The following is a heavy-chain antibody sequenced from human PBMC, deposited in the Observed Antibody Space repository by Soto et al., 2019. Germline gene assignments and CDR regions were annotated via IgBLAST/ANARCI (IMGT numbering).Heavy chain of an antibody. V-gene: IGHV3-66*01. Sequence: EAQLVESGGGLVQPGGSLRLSCAGSALTASKNYMSWVRQPPGKGLEWVSVIYSGGTTYYADSVKDRFSISRDNSKSTLYLKMDNLRAGDTAVYYCARGGSGSDWDYYGMDVWGQGTTVTVSS. CDR2: IYSGGTT. CDR3: ARGGSGSDWDYYGMDV. CDR1: ALTASKNY. J-gene: IGHJ6*02. D-gene: IGHD3-10*01.